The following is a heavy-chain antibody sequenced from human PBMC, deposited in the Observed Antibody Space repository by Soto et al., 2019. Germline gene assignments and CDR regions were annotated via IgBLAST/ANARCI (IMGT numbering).Heavy chain of an antibody. CDR3: AKDGNIVGAFFDC. V-gene: IGHV3-23*01. D-gene: IGHD1-26*01. Sequence: GGSLRLSCAASGFLFSNYAMSWVRQPPGKGLEWVATISGGGDNTYYADSVQGRFTISRDDSTNTLYVQMNSLGVEDTAIYYCAKDGNIVGAFFDCWGQGTLVTVSS. J-gene: IGHJ4*02. CDR1: GFLFSNYA. CDR2: ISGGGDNT.